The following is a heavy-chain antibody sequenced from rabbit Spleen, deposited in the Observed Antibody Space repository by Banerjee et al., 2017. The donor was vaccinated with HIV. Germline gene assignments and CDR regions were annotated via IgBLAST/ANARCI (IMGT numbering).Heavy chain of an antibody. J-gene: IGHJ6*01. CDR1: GFDFSSYG. D-gene: IGHD6-1*01. Sequence: QEQLVESGGGLVQPGGSLKLSCKASGFDFSSYGMSWVRQAPGKGLEWIGYSDPVFGSTYYASWVNGRFTISSHNAQNTLYLQLNSLTAADTATYFCARSTYGYDDYADLYYAAMDLWVQGTLVTVS. V-gene: IGHV1S47*01. CDR3: ARSTYGYDDYADLYYAAMDL. CDR2: SDPVFGST.